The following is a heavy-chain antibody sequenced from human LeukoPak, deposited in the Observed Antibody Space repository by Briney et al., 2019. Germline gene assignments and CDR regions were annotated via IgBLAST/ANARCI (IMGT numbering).Heavy chain of an antibody. CDR2: IIPIFGTA. J-gene: IGHJ3*02. CDR1: GGTFSSYA. D-gene: IGHD1-26*01. Sequence: EASVKVSCKASGGTFSSYAISWVRQAPGQGLEWMGGIIPIFGTANYAQKFQGRVTITADESTSTAYMELSSLRSEDTAVYYCARDRRDIVGATMAFDIWGQGTMVTVSS. CDR3: ARDRRDIVGATMAFDI. V-gene: IGHV1-69*01.